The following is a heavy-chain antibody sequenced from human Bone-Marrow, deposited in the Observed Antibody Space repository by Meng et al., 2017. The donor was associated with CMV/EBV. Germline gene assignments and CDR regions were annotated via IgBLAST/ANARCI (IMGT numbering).Heavy chain of an antibody. Sequence: SETLSLTCTVSGGSISSSSYYWGWIRQPPGKGLEWIGSIYYSGSTYYNPSPKSRVTISVDTSKKQFSLKLSSVTAADTAVYYCARAGTIPWSGVERNWFDPWGQGTLATVSS. V-gene: IGHV4-39*07. J-gene: IGHJ5*02. D-gene: IGHD3-3*01. CDR2: IYYSGST. CDR3: ARAGTIPWSGVERNWFDP. CDR1: GGSISSSSYY.